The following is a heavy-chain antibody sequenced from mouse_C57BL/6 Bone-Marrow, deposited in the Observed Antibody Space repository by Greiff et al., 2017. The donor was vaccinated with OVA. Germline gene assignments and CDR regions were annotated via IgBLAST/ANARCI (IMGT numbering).Heavy chain of an antibody. Sequence: VKLVESGPGLVQPSQSLSITCTVSGFSLTSYGVHWVRQSPGKGLEWLGVIWSGGSTDYNAAFISRLSISKDNSKSQVFFKMSSLQADDTAIYYCARRDGRGSSYAMDYWGQGTSVTVSS. CDR3: ARRDGRGSSYAMDY. CDR2: IWSGGST. V-gene: IGHV2-2*01. D-gene: IGHD1-1*02. CDR1: GFSLTSYG. J-gene: IGHJ4*01.